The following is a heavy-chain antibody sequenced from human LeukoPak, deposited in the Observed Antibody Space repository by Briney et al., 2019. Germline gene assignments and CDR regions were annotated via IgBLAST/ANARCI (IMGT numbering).Heavy chain of an antibody. CDR2: INHSGST. V-gene: IGHV4-34*01. D-gene: IGHD2-2*02. J-gene: IGHJ4*02. CDR1: GGSVSHYY. CDR3: ARGARIKLNRYCSSTSCYRPYFDY. Sequence: SETLSLTCTVSGGSVSHYYWSWIRQPPGKGLEWIGEINHSGSTNYNPSLKSRVTISVDTSKNQFSLKLSSVTAADTAVYYCARGARIKLNRYCSSTSCYRPYFDYWGQGTPVTVSS.